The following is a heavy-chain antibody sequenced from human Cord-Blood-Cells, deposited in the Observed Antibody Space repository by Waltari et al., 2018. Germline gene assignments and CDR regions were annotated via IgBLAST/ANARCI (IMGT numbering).Heavy chain of an antibody. Sequence: ISSSSYYWGWIRQPPGKGLEWIGSIYYSGSTYYNPSLKSRVTISVDTSKNQFSLKLSSVTAADTAVYYCARLLLGAGDYWGQGTLVTVSS. V-gene: IGHV4-39*01. CDR3: ARLLLGAGDY. J-gene: IGHJ4*02. D-gene: IGHD3-16*01. CDR2: IYYSGST. CDR1: ISSSSYY.